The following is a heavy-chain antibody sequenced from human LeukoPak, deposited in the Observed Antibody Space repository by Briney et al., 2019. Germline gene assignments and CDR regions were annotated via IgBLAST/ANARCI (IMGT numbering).Heavy chain of an antibody. J-gene: IGHJ5*02. CDR3: AVDLYSDTAMVMGFDP. D-gene: IGHD5-18*01. V-gene: IGHV1-2*02. CDR1: GYTFTGYY. Sequence: GASVKVSCKASGYTFTGYYMHWVRQAPGQGLEWMGWINPNSGGTNYAQKFQGRVTMTRDTSISTAYMELSRLRSDDTAVYYCAVDLYSDTAMVMGFDPWGQGTLVTVSS. CDR2: INPNSGGT.